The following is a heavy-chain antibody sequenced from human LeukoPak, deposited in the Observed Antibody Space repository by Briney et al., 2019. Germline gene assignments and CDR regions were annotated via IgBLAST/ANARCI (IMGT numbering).Heavy chain of an antibody. CDR1: GGSISSGSYY. CDR3: ARDSRVPDGYNHYFDY. J-gene: IGHJ4*02. D-gene: IGHD5-24*01. V-gene: IGHV4-61*02. CDR2: IYTSGST. Sequence: SETLSLTCTVSGGSISSGSYYWSWIRQPAGKGLEWIGRIYTSGSTNYNPSLKSRVTISVDTSKNQFSLKLSSVTAADTAVYFCARDSRVPDGYNHYFDYWGQGTLVTVSS.